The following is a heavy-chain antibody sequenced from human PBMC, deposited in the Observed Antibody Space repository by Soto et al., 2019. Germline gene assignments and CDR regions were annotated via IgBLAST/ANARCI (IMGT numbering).Heavy chain of an antibody. Sequence: QVQLVQSGAEVKKPGASVKVSCKASGYTFTSYDINWVRQATGQGLAWMGWMNPNSGNTGYAQKFQGRVTMTRNTSISTSYMELSSLRSEDTAVYYCARGLEWSRSLDPWGQGTLVTVSS. J-gene: IGHJ5*02. V-gene: IGHV1-8*01. D-gene: IGHD3-3*01. CDR1: GYTFTSYD. CDR3: ARGLEWSRSLDP. CDR2: MNPNSGNT.